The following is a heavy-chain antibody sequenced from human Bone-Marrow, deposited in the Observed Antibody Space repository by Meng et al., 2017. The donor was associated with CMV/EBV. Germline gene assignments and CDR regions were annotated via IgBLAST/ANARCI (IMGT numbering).Heavy chain of an antibody. Sequence: SETLSLTCTVSGGSISTYYWSWIRQPPGKGLERIGYIYYSWSTNYNPSLKSRVTISVDTSKNQFSLKLSSVTAADTAVYYCSRMIPLGYCSSTSCYERGDYFDYWGQGTLVTVSS. V-gene: IGHV4-59*01. D-gene: IGHD2-2*01. CDR3: SRMIPLGYCSSTSCYERGDYFDY. J-gene: IGHJ4*02. CDR1: GGSISTYY. CDR2: IYYSWST.